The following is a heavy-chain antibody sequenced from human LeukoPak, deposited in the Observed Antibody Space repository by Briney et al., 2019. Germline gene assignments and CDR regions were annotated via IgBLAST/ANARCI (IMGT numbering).Heavy chain of an antibody. J-gene: IGHJ3*02. D-gene: IGHD3-22*01. CDR3: ARANYYDSLGGAFDI. V-gene: IGHV3-23*01. CDR1: GFTFSSFA. CDR2: ITDSGDTT. Sequence: GGSLRLSCAASGFTFSSFAMSWVRQAPGKGLEWVSTITDSGDTTYSADSVKGRFTISRDNSMNTLYLQMNSLRAEDTAVYYCARANYYDSLGGAFDIWGQGTIITVSS.